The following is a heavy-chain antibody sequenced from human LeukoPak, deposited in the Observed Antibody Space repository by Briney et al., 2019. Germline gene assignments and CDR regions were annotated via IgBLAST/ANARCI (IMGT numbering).Heavy chain of an antibody. Sequence: GSLRLSCAASGFTLDDYGMSWVRQAPGKGLEWVSGITWNGGITAYADSVKGRFTISRDNAKNSLYLQMNSLRIEDTALYYCARDRLSGDAFDIWGQGTMVTVSS. J-gene: IGHJ3*02. CDR3: ARDRLSGDAFDI. CDR1: GFTLDDYG. D-gene: IGHD7-27*01. CDR2: ITWNGGIT. V-gene: IGHV3-20*04.